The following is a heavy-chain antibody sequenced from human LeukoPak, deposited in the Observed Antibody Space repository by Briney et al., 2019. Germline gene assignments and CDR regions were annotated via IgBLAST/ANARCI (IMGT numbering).Heavy chain of an antibody. J-gene: IGHJ4*02. CDR3: VREGEGPLSKDFDY. CDR1: GFTFTDHY. V-gene: IGHV1-2*02. D-gene: IGHD2/OR15-2a*01. Sequence: ASMTVSCKSSGFTFTDHYIHWVRQGPGQGLEWMGYIGPHSTFTSSPQEFQGRVTMTRDASVSTAYMELTRLTSDDTAVYYCVREGEGPLSKDFDYWGQGTLVTVSS. CDR2: IGPHSTFT.